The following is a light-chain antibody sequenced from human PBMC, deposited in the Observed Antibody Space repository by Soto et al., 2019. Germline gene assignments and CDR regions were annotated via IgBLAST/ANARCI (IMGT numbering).Light chain of an antibody. CDR1: QKISSD. V-gene: IGKV3-11*01. J-gene: IGKJ4*01. CDR2: DAS. CDR3: QQRSNWPPIT. Sequence: EIVLTQSPGTLSLSPGERATHSCRASQKISSDLAWYQQKPGQAPRLLIYDASNRATGILARFSGSGSGTDFTLTISSLEPEDFAVYYCQQRSNWPPITFGGGTKVEIK.